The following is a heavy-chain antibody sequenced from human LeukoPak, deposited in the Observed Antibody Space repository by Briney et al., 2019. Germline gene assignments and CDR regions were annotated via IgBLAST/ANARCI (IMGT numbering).Heavy chain of an antibody. J-gene: IGHJ4*02. CDR2: IYYSGST. D-gene: IGHD5-18*01. CDR3: ARRRGDSYGLRAHFDY. CDR1: GGSISSSSYY. Sequence: PSGTLSLTCAVSGGSISSSSYYWGWIRQPPGKGLEWIGSIYYSGSTYYNPSLKSRVTISVDTSKNQFSLKLSSVTAADTAVYYCARRRGDSYGLRAHFDYWGQGTLVTVSS. V-gene: IGHV4-39*01.